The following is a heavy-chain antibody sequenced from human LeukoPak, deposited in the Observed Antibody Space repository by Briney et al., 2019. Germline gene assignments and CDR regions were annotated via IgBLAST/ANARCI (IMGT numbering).Heavy chain of an antibody. J-gene: IGHJ4*02. V-gene: IGHV3-23*01. D-gene: IGHD3-9*01. CDR2: ISGSGGST. CDR1: GFTFSNYA. CDR3: AKGVNYDILTGYYREYYFDY. Sequence: GSLRLSCAASGFTFSNYAMSWVHQAPGKGLEWVSAISGSGGSTYYADSVKGRFTISRDNSKNTLYLQMNSLRAEDTAVYYCAKGVNYDILTGYYREYYFDYWGQGTLVTVSS.